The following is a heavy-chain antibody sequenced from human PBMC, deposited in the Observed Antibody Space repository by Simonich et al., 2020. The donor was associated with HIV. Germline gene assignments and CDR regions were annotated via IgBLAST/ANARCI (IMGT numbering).Heavy chain of an antibody. CDR3: ARGGGEQQLVSWFDP. CDR2: IIPIFGTT. D-gene: IGHD6-13*01. CDR1: GGTFSSHV. Sequence: QVQLVQSGAEVKKPGSSVKVSCKASGGTFSSHVISWVRQAPGQGLEWMGGIIPIFGTTHNAQQFMGRVTITADESTSTAYMELSSLRSEDTAVYYWARGGGEQQLVSWFDPWGQGTLVTVSS. V-gene: IGHV1-69*13. J-gene: IGHJ5*02.